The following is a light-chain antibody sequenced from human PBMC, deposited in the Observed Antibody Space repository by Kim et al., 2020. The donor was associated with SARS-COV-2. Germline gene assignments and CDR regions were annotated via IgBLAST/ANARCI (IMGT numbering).Light chain of an antibody. V-gene: IGKV1-5*03. CDR1: QNIHIW. J-gene: IGKJ1*01. CDR3: QQYDVHPET. CDR2: KAS. Sequence: ASVGDRVNISCRASQNIHIWLAWFQQKTGKATRVLMYKASTLESGVPSRFSGSGAGTEFTLTINSLQPDDSATYYCQQYDVHPETFGQGTKVDIK.